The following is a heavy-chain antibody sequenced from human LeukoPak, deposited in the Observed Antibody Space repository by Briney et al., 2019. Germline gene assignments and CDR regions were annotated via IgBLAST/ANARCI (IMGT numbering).Heavy chain of an antibody. D-gene: IGHD4-17*01. CDR2: ISGSGGST. Sequence: GGSLRLSCATSGFSFTSYAMSWVRQAPGKGLEWVSAISGSGGSTYYADSVKGRFTISRDNSKNTLYLQMNSLRAEDTAVYYCGSGDYDDAFDIWGQGTMVTVSS. J-gene: IGHJ3*02. V-gene: IGHV3-23*01. CDR1: GFSFTSYA. CDR3: GSGDYDDAFDI.